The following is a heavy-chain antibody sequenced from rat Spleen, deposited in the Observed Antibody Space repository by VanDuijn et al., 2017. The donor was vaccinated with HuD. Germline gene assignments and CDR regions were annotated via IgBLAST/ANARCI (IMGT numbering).Heavy chain of an antibody. CDR3: ARHFGALVY. Sequence: EVQLVESDGGLVQPGRSLKLSCAASGFTFSDYYMAWVRQAPTKGLEWVATISYDGSSTYYRDSVKGRFTISRDNAKSTLYLQMDSLRSEDTATYYCARHFGALVYWGQGTLVTVSS. D-gene: IGHD4-3*01. CDR1: GFTFSDYY. V-gene: IGHV5-29*01. CDR2: ISYDGSST. J-gene: IGHJ3*01.